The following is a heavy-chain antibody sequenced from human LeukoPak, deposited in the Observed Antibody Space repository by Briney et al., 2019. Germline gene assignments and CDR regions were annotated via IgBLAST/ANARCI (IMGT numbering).Heavy chain of an antibody. J-gene: IGHJ4*02. D-gene: IGHD6-19*01. CDR1: GGSISSSSYY. Sequence: SETLSLTCTVSGGSISSSSYYWGWIRRPPGKGLEWIGSIYYSGSTYYNPSLKSRVTISVDTSKNQFSLKLSSVTAADTAVYYCARGIAVAGDNFDYWGQGTLVTVSS. CDR3: ARGIAVAGDNFDY. CDR2: IYYSGST. V-gene: IGHV4-39*01.